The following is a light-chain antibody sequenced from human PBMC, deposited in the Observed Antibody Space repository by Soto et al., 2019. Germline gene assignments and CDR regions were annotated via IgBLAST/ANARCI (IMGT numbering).Light chain of an antibody. CDR3: SSYTSSSTLVV. J-gene: IGLJ1*01. Sequence: QSALTQPASVCGSPGQSITISCTGTSSDVGGYNYVSWYQQHPGKAPKLMIYEVSNRPSGVSNRFSGSKSGNTASLTISGLQAEDEADYYCSSYTSSSTLVVFGTGTKLTVL. CDR2: EVS. CDR1: SSDVGGYNY. V-gene: IGLV2-14*01.